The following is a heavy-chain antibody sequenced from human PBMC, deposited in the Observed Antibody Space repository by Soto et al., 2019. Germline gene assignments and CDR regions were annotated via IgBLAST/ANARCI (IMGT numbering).Heavy chain of an antibody. CDR3: AKDGAATGKGDFDY. Sequence: EVQLLESGGGLVQPGGSLRLPCAASGFTFSNYAMSWVRQAPGKGLEWVSAIRGSGAGTYYADSVKGRFTISRDNSKNTLYLQMNSLRAEDTAVYYCAKDGAATGKGDFDYWGQGTLVTVSS. D-gene: IGHD6-13*01. J-gene: IGHJ4*02. CDR1: GFTFSNYA. CDR2: IRGSGAGT. V-gene: IGHV3-23*01.